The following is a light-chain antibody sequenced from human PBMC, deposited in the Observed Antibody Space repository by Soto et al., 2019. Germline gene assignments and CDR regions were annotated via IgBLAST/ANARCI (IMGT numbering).Light chain of an antibody. Sequence: EILMTQSPATLSVSPGERSTLXXRAGQNIHTNLAWYQQKPGQATRLLXYGASTGATGLPARFSGSGSGTEFTLTISSLQSEDFAVYYCQQYDNWPPITFGQGTRLEIK. V-gene: IGKV3-15*01. J-gene: IGKJ5*01. CDR2: GAS. CDR1: QNIHTN. CDR3: QQYDNWPPIT.